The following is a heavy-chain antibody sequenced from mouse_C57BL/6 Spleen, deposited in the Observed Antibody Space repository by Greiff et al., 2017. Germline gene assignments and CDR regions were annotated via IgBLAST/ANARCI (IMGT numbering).Heavy chain of an antibody. CDR1: GYSITSGYY. CDR2: ISYDGSN. D-gene: IGHD2-3*01. J-gene: IGHJ1*03. CDR3: ARDRDGYYPGYFDV. V-gene: IGHV3-6*01. Sequence: EVQLQESGPGLVKPSQSLSLTCSVTGYSITSGYYWNWIRQFPGNKLEWMGYISYDGSNNYNPSLKNRISITRDTSKNQFFLKLNSVTTEDTATYYCARDRDGYYPGYFDVWGTGTTVTVSS.